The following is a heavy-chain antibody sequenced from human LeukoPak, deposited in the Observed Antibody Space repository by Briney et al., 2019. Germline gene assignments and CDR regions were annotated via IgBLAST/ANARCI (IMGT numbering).Heavy chain of an antibody. CDR2: IKQDGSEK. V-gene: IGHV3-7*01. D-gene: IGHD3-22*01. CDR3: ARDSDDSSGYYPLDAFDI. Sequence: GGSLRLSCAASGFTFSSYWMSWVRQAPGKGLEWVANIKQDGSEKYYVDSVKGRFTISRDNAKNSLYLQMNSLRAEDTAVYYCARDSDDSSGYYPLDAFDIWGQGTMVTVSS. J-gene: IGHJ3*02. CDR1: GFTFSSYW.